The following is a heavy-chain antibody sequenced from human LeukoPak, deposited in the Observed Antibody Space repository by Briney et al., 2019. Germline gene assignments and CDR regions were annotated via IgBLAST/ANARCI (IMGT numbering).Heavy chain of an antibody. Sequence: PGGSLRLSCAASGFTFDDYAMHWVRQAPGKGLEWVSGISWNSGSIGYADSVKGRFTISRDNAKNSLYLQMNSLRAEDTALYYCKATEYDAFDIWGQGTMVTVSS. D-gene: IGHD3-10*01. V-gene: IGHV3-9*01. CDR3: KATEYDAFDI. CDR2: ISWNSGSI. CDR1: GFTFDDYA. J-gene: IGHJ3*02.